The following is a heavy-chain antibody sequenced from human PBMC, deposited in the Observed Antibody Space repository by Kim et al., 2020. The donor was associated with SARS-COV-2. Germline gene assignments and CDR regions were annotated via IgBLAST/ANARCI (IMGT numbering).Heavy chain of an antibody. Sequence: ASVKVSCKASGYTLTSHYIQWVRQAPGQGLEWMGIINPNGGSTSYAQKFQGRVTMTRDTSTSTVYMELSSLRSEDTAMYYCERSLTLVRGVPQWPLDYWG. CDR3: ERSLTLVRGVPQWPLDY. J-gene: IGHJ4*01. D-gene: IGHD3-10*01. V-gene: IGHV1-46*01. CDR2: INPNGGST. CDR1: GYTLTSHY.